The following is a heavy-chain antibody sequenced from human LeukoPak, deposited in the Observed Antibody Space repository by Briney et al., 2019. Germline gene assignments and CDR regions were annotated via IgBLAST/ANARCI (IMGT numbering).Heavy chain of an antibody. J-gene: IGHJ3*02. D-gene: IGHD5-18*01. V-gene: IGHV5-51*01. CDR1: GYSFTTYW. CDR2: IYPGESDT. Sequence: GESLKISRKGSGYSFTTYWNAWVRRMPGKGLEWMGIIYPGESDTRYSPSFQGQVTISADKSISTAYLQWSSLNASDTAMYYCARRVDTAFAFDIWGQGTMVTVSS. CDR3: ARRVDTAFAFDI.